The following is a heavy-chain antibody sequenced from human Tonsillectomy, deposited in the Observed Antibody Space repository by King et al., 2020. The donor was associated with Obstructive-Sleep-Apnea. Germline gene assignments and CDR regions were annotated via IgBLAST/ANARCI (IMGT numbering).Heavy chain of an antibody. J-gene: IGHJ4*02. D-gene: IGHD4-11*01. CDR2: IIPIFGTA. CDR3: ARGPDYTPFSY. CDR1: GCTFSSYA. Sequence: VQLVESGAEVKKPGSSVKVSCNASGCTFSSYAINWVRQAPGQGLEWMGGIIPIFGTADDEQKFPGRVTITADESTITAYMELSSLRSEDTAVYYCARGPDYTPFSYWGQGTLVTVSS. V-gene: IGHV1-69*01.